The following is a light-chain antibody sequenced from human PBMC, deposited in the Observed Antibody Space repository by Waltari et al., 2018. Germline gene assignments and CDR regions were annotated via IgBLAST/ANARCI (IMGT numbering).Light chain of an antibody. CDR1: KLSSQY. CDR2: KDT. V-gene: IGLV3-25*03. Sequence: SSELTQPPSVSVSPGQTARIPCSGDKLSSQYVYWYQQKPGQTPIILIRKDTERPSGVPERFSGSTSGTTVTLTITGVQPEDGADYYCQSAHPNTGVVFGGGTKLTVL. J-gene: IGLJ2*01. CDR3: QSAHPNTGVV.